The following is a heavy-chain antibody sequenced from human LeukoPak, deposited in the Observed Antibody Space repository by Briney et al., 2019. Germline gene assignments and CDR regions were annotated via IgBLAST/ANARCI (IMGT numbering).Heavy chain of an antibody. V-gene: IGHV4-30-2*01. Sequence: TLSLTCTVSGGSISSGGYSWSWIRQPPGKGLEWIGYIYHSGSTYYNPSLKSRVTISVDRSKNQFSLKLSSVTAADTAVYYCARNNYYDSSGYYYFDYWGQGTLVTVSS. CDR3: ARNNYYDSSGYYYFDY. CDR1: GGSISSGGYS. CDR2: IYHSGST. J-gene: IGHJ4*02. D-gene: IGHD3-22*01.